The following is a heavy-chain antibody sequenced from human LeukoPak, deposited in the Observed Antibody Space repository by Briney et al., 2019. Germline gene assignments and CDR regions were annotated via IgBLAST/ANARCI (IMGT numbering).Heavy chain of an antibody. V-gene: IGHV1-69*05. J-gene: IGHJ1*01. D-gene: IGHD3-22*01. CDR3: ARSYYDSSGYFQH. CDR2: IIPIFGTA. Sequence: SVKVSCKAPGDTFSSYAISWVRQAPGQGLEWMGRIIPIFGTANYAQKFQGRVTITTDESTSTAYMELSSLRSEDTAVYYCARSYYDSSGYFQHWGQGTLVTVSS. CDR1: GDTFSSYA.